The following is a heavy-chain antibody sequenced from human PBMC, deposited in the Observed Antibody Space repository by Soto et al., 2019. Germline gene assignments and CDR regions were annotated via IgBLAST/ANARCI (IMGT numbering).Heavy chain of an antibody. V-gene: IGHV1-18*01. CDR1: GYTFTSYG. Sequence: QVQLVQSGGEVKKPGASVRVSCKASGYTFTSYGISWVRQAPGQVLEWMAWISAYNGNTNYAQKLQGRLTMTTDTSTSTAYMELRSLRSDDTAVYFCARGTPITLSGAGGALDYWGQGTLVTVSS. D-gene: IGHD1-26*01. CDR3: ARGTPITLSGAGGALDY. CDR2: ISAYNGNT. J-gene: IGHJ4*02.